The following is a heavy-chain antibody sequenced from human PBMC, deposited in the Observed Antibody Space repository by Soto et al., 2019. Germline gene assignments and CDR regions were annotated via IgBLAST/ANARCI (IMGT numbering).Heavy chain of an antibody. D-gene: IGHD5-12*01. CDR1: GGSISSYY. CDR3: SSGDSGYDLFYY. J-gene: IGHJ4*02. V-gene: IGHV4-59*01. Sequence: QVQLQESGPGLVKPSETLSLTCTVSGGSISSYYWSWIRQPPGKGLEWIGYIFYSGSTNYHPSLKSRVTISVDTSKKQFSLKLNAVTAADTAVYYCSSGDSGYDLFYYWGQGTLVTVSS. CDR2: IFYSGST.